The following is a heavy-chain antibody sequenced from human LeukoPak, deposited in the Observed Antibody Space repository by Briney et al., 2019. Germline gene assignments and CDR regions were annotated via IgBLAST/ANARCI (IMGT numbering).Heavy chain of an antibody. D-gene: IGHD3-10*01. CDR3: AKVRSMVPDY. V-gene: IGHV3-23*01. Sequence: GGSLRLSCAASGFTFDDYGMSWVRQAPGKGLEWVSAISGSGGSTYYADSVKGRFAISRDNSKNTLYLQMNSLRAEDTAVYYCAKVRSMVPDYWGQGTLVTVSS. CDR2: ISGSGGST. J-gene: IGHJ4*02. CDR1: GFTFDDYG.